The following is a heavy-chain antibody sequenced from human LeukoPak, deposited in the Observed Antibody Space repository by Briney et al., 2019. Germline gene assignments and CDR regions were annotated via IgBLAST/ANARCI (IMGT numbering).Heavy chain of an antibody. Sequence: ASVEVSCKASGYTFTSYGISWVRQAPGQGLEWMGWISAYNGNTNYAQKLQGRVTMTTDTSTSTAYMELRSLRSDDTAVYYCAREFRVVPAAGDYYYYYYMDVWGKGTTVTVSS. V-gene: IGHV1-18*01. J-gene: IGHJ6*03. D-gene: IGHD2-2*01. CDR2: ISAYNGNT. CDR1: GYTFTSYG. CDR3: AREFRVVPAAGDYYYYYYMDV.